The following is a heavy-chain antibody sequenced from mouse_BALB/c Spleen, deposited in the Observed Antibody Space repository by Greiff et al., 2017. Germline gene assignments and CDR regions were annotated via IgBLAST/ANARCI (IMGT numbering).Heavy chain of an antibody. CDR3: ARAGGYDEAWFAY. Sequence: VQLQQSGPGLVKPSQSLSLTCTVTGYSITSDYAWNWIRQFPGNKLEWMGYISYSGSTSYNPSLKSRISITRDTSKNQFFLQLNSVTTEDTATYYCARAGGYDEAWFAYWGQGILVTVSA. D-gene: IGHD2-2*01. CDR1: GYSITSDYA. J-gene: IGHJ3*01. CDR2: ISYSGST. V-gene: IGHV3-2*02.